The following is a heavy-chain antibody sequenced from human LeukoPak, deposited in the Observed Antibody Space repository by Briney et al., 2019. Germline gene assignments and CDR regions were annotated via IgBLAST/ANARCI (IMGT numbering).Heavy chain of an antibody. V-gene: IGHV3-53*01. Sequence: GGSLRLSCAASGFSVGTKYMNWVRQAPGKGLEWVSILYSGGDTYYADSVKGRFTISRDNSRNTLSPQMNSLRVDDTAVYYCTRVGDHYHWYFDLWGRGTLVTVSS. CDR1: GFSVGTKY. CDR3: TRVGDHYHWYFDL. CDR2: LYSGGDT. D-gene: IGHD3-10*01. J-gene: IGHJ2*01.